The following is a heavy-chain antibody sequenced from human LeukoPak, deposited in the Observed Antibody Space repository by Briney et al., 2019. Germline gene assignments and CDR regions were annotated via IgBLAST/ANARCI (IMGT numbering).Heavy chain of an antibody. Sequence: GASVTVSCKASGGTFSSYAISWVRQVPGQGLEWMGGIIPIFGTANYAQKFQGRVTITTYESTSTAYMELSSLRSEDTAVYYCARVETTKPYCYYYMDVWGKGTTVTVSS. CDR2: IIPIFGTA. D-gene: IGHD4-17*01. CDR3: ARVETTKPYCYYYMDV. V-gene: IGHV1-69*05. J-gene: IGHJ6*03. CDR1: GGTFSSYA.